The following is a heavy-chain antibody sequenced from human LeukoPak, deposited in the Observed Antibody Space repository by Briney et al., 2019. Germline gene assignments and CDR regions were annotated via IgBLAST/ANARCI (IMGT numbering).Heavy chain of an antibody. Sequence: PGGSLRLSCAASGFTFSSYAMSWVRQAPGKGLEWVSAISGSGGSTYYADSVKGRFTISRDNSKNTLYLQMNSLRAEDTAVYYCAKGIWTLAARPKYFDYWGQGTLVTVSS. J-gene: IGHJ4*02. V-gene: IGHV3-23*01. D-gene: IGHD6-6*01. CDR3: AKGIWTLAARPKYFDY. CDR1: GFTFSSYA. CDR2: ISGSGGST.